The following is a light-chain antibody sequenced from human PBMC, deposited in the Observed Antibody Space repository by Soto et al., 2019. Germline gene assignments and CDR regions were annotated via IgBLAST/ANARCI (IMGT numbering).Light chain of an antibody. CDR3: HQRSDWPST. CDR1: QNVSTY. CDR2: DAS. J-gene: IGKJ4*01. V-gene: IGKV3-11*01. Sequence: DIVLTQSPATLSLSPGDRATLSCRASQNVSTYLAWYQQKPGQAPRLLIYDASTRAAGIPARFSGSGSGTDFSLTITSLEPEDFAVYYCHQRSDWPSTFGGGTKVEIK.